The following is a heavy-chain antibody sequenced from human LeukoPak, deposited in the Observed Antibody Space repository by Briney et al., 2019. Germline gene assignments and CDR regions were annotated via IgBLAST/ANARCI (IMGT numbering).Heavy chain of an antibody. CDR3: AYPNYWYYYGMDV. CDR1: GGTFSSYA. CDR2: IIPIFGTA. V-gene: IGHV1-69*01. Sequence: SVKVSCKASGGTFSSYAICGVRQPPGQGLEWMGGIIPIFGTANYAQKFQGRVTITADESTSTAYMELSSLRSEDTAVYYCAYPNYWYYYGMDVWGQGTTVTVSS. J-gene: IGHJ6*02. D-gene: IGHD1-7*01.